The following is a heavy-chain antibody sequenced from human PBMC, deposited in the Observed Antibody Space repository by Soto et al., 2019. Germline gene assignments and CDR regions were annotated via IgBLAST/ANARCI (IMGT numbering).Heavy chain of an antibody. D-gene: IGHD3-22*01. CDR2: IDPSDSYT. V-gene: IGHV5-10-1*01. CDR3: ARQFAYYDSSGYYESYYYGMDV. CDR1: GYSFTIYW. Sequence: EXLKISCNGSGYSFTIYWISWVRQMPGKGLEWMGRIDPSDSYTNYSPSFQGHVTISADKSISTAYLQWSSLKASDTAMYYCARQFAYYDSSGYYESYYYGMDVWGQGTTVTVSS. J-gene: IGHJ6*02.